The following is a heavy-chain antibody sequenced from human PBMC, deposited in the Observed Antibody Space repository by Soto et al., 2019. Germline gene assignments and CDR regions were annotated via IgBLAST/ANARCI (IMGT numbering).Heavy chain of an antibody. CDR3: VKDGDNTGYYFTYYFDH. J-gene: IGHJ4*02. CDR1: GFTLSRYT. V-gene: IGHV3-43*01. Sequence: PRGSLRLSCAASGFTLSRYTMHWVRQAPGKGLGWVALNSWDGGTSAYADSVKGRFTVSRDNKKSFLYLQMVSLGPDDTALYYCVKDGDNTGYYFTYYFDHWGQGAPVTVSS. CDR2: NSWDGGTS. D-gene: IGHD3-22*01.